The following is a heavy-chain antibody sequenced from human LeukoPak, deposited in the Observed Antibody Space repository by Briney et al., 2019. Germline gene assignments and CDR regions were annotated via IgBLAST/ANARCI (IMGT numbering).Heavy chain of an antibody. CDR2: MNPNSGNT. Sequence: ASVKVSCKASGYTFTSYDINWVRQATGQGLEWMGWMNPNSGNTGYAQKFQGRVTITRNTSISTAYMELSSLRSEDTAVYYCARPNLRVNAFDIWAKGQWSPSPQ. CDR1: GYTFTSYD. D-gene: IGHD4-23*01. J-gene: IGHJ3*02. V-gene: IGHV1-8*03. CDR3: ARPNLRVNAFDI.